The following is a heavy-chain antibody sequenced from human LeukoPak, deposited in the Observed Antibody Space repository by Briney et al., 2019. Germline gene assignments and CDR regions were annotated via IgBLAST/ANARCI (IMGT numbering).Heavy chain of an antibody. V-gene: IGHV3-23*01. J-gene: IGHJ4*02. D-gene: IGHD4-23*01. Sequence: GGSLRLSCAASGFTFSPFTMNWVRQAPGKGLEWVSGISGSDSSTYYADFVKGRFTISRDNSKNTLYLQMNSLRADDTAVYYCAKGGGWLYYFDYWGQGTLVNVSS. CDR2: ISGSDSST. CDR3: AKGGGWLYYFDY. CDR1: GFTFSPFT.